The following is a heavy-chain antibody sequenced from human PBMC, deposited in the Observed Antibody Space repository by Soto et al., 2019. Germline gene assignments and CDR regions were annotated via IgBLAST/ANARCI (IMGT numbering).Heavy chain of an antibody. Sequence: EVQLLESGGGLVQPGGSLRLSCAASGFTFSSYAMSWVRQASGKGLEWVSAISGSGGSTFYADSVKGRFTISRDNSKNTLYLQMNSLRAEDTAVYYCAKVRRPLRFLEWLNDYWGQGTLVTVSS. CDR1: GFTFSSYA. CDR2: ISGSGGST. CDR3: AKVRRPLRFLEWLNDY. D-gene: IGHD3-3*01. V-gene: IGHV3-23*01. J-gene: IGHJ4*02.